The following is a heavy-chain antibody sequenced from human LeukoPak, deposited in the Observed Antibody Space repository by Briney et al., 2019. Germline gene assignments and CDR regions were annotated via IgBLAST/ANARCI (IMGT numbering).Heavy chain of an antibody. J-gene: IGHJ4*02. D-gene: IGHD3-3*01. CDR1: GYSFTSYW. Sequence: GESLKISCKGSGYSFTSYWLGWVRQMPGKGLGWMGIIYPGDSDTRYSPSFQGQVTISADKSISTAYLQWSSLKASDTAMYYCAKLTYYDFWSSYYYWGQGTLVTVSS. V-gene: IGHV5-51*01. CDR2: IYPGDSDT. CDR3: AKLTYYDFWSSYYY.